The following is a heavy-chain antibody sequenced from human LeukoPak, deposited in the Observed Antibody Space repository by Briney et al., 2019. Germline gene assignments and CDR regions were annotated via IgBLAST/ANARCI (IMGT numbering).Heavy chain of an antibody. CDR1: GGSLTNYY. CDR3: AGYREYWDWHLDL. V-gene: IGHV4-59*01. D-gene: IGHD2-8*02. Sequence: SETLSLTCTVSGGSLTNYYWTWLRQPPGKGLEWIGYIDYSGSTNYNPSLKSRVTISIDTSKNQFSLKLTSVTAADTAVYYCAGYREYWDWHLDLWGRGAPVTVSP. J-gene: IGHJ2*01. CDR2: IDYSGST.